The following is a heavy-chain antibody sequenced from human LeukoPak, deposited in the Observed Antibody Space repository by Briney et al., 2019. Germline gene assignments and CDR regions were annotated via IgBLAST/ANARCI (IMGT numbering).Heavy chain of an antibody. CDR2: IYHSGNA. Sequence: SETLSLTCTVSGGSVSSGDYYWSWFRQPPGKGLEWIGYIYHSGNAYYNPSLKSRVTISVDTSKNQFSLKLSSVTAADTAVYYCARSYGSGSHYNDPWGQGTLVTVSS. J-gene: IGHJ5*02. CDR1: GGSVSSGDYY. CDR3: ARSYGSGSHYNDP. D-gene: IGHD3-10*01. V-gene: IGHV4-30-4*01.